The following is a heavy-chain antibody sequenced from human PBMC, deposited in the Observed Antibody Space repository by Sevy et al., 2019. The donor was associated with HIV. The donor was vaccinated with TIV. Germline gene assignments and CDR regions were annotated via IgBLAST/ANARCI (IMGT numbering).Heavy chain of an antibody. CDR2: IFTSGST. Sequence: SETLSLTCTVSGGSITSYYWSWIRQPAGKGLEWIGRIFTSGSTNYNPTPKSRVTMPVDTSKNQCSLKLSSVTAADTAVYYCARDWGGVTAGYFDPWGQGTLVTVSS. D-gene: IGHD2-21*02. CDR1: GGSITSYY. V-gene: IGHV4-4*07. CDR3: ARDWGGVTAGYFDP. J-gene: IGHJ5*02.